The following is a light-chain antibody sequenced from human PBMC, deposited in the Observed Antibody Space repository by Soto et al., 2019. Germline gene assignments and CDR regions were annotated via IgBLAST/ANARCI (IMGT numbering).Light chain of an antibody. CDR2: DAS. Sequence: SQRTQSPSTRSASVEDRVTLTCRASPSISSWLAWYQQKPCKAPKLLIYDASSLESGVPSRFSGSGSGTEFSPTIISLQPDDVATYYCQQYKSYSPWTFGQGTKVDIK. CDR3: QQYKSYSPWT. V-gene: IGKV1-5*01. J-gene: IGKJ1*01. CDR1: PSISSW.